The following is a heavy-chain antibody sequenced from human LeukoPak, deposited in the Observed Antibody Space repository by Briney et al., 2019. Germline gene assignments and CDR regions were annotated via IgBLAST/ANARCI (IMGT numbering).Heavy chain of an antibody. V-gene: IGHV1-2*02. CDR2: INPNSGGT. D-gene: IGHD3-22*01. CDR1: GYTFTGYY. Sequence: ASVKVSCKASGYTFTGYYMHWVRQAPGQGLEWMGWINPNSGGTNYAQKFQGRVTITRNTSISTAYMELSSLRSEDTAVYYCAREDYYDSGSNDYRGQGTLVTVSS. CDR3: AREDYYDSGSNDY. J-gene: IGHJ4*02.